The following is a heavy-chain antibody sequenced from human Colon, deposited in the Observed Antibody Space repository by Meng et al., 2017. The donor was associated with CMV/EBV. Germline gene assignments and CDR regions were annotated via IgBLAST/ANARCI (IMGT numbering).Heavy chain of an antibody. CDR3: ARDTGLWSEGIDI. D-gene: IGHD3-10*01. J-gene: IGHJ6*02. Sequence: GESLKISCAAPGLIVNKYHMSWVRQAPGKGLEWVSIIYSDDMTFYTDSVRGRFTISRDNAKNTLYLQMNSLRAEDTAVYYCARDTGLWSEGIDIWGQGTTVTVSS. V-gene: IGHV3-66*02. CDR2: IYSDDMT. CDR1: GLIVNKYH.